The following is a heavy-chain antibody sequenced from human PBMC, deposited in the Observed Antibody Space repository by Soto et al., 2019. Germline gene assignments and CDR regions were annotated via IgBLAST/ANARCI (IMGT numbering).Heavy chain of an antibody. CDR2: IDPSDSYT. CDR1: GYSFTSYW. D-gene: IGHD5-12*01. Sequence: GESLKISCKGSGYSFTSYWISWVRQMPGKGLEWMGRIDPSDSYTNYSPSFQGHVTISADKSISTAYLQWSSLKASDTAMYYCAGDIVATINPYYYYYGMDVWGQGTTVTVSS. J-gene: IGHJ6*02. V-gene: IGHV5-10-1*01. CDR3: AGDIVATINPYYYYYGMDV.